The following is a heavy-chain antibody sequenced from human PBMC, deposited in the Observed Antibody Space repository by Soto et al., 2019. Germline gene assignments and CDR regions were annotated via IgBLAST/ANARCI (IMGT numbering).Heavy chain of an antibody. CDR3: ERVVDYWYFDL. CDR1: GGTFSSYA. Sequence: QVQLVQSGAEVKKPGSSVKVSCKASGGTFSSYAISWVRQAPGQGLEWMGGIIPIFGTANYAQKFQGRVTITPVEATRTAYMGLGSVRSEATPVYYCERVVDYWYFDLWGRGTLVTVSS. CDR2: IIPIFGTA. J-gene: IGHJ2*01. V-gene: IGHV1-69*05.